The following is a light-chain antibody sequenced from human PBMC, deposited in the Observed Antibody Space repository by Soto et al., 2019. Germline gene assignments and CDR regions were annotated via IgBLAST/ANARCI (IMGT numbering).Light chain of an antibody. CDR3: QQYGSPPGT. J-gene: IGKJ1*01. V-gene: IGKV3-20*01. Sequence: EIVLTQSPGTLSLSPGERATLSCRASQSVSSSWLAWYQQKPGQAPRLLISGASSRATGIPDRFSGSGSGTDFTLTISGLEPEDFAVYYCQQYGSPPGTFGQGTQVEVK. CDR2: GAS. CDR1: QSVSSSW.